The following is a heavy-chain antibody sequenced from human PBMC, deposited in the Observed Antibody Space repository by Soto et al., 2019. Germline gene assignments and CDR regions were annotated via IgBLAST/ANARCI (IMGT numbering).Heavy chain of an antibody. CDR2: IDPSDSYT. CDR3: ARIPSIAVAGFYFDY. Sequence: GESLKISCKGSGYSFTSYWISWVRQMPGKGLEWMGRIDPSDSYTNYSPSFQGHVTISADKSTSTAYLQWSSLKASDTAMYYCARIPSIAVAGFYFDYWGQGILVTVSS. CDR1: GYSFTSYW. D-gene: IGHD6-19*01. V-gene: IGHV5-10-1*01. J-gene: IGHJ4*02.